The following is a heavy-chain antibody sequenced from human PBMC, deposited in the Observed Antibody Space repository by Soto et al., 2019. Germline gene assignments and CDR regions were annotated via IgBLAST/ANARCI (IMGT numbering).Heavy chain of an antibody. CDR2: ISDSGGVI. J-gene: IGHJ4*02. CDR3: VRGLYGDPVGFDS. CDR1: GFTFRNYA. Sequence: EVQLLESGGGLVQPGGSLRLSCAASGFTFRNYAMIWVRQAPGKGLEWVSGISDSGGVIFYADSVRGRFTISRDNSKNTLHLHMTSLRAEDTSVFHCVRGLYGDPVGFDSWGQGTLVTVSS. V-gene: IGHV3-23*01. D-gene: IGHD4-17*01.